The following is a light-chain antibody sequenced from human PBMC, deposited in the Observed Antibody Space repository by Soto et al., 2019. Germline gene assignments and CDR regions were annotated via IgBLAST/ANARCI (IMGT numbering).Light chain of an antibody. CDR3: SSYTSSSTYV. V-gene: IGLV2-14*01. CDR2: EVS. CDR1: SSDVGGYNY. J-gene: IGLJ1*01. Sequence: SVLTQPASVSGSPGQSIAISCTGTSSDVGGYNYVSWYQQHPGKAPKLMISEVSNRPSGVSNRFSGSKSGNTASLTISGLQAEDEADYYCSSYTSSSTYVFGTGTKVT.